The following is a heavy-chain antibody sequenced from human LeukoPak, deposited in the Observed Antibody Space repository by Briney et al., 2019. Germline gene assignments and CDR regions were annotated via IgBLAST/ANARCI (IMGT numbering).Heavy chain of an antibody. D-gene: IGHD3-10*01. J-gene: IGHJ5*02. CDR2: VYHSGAT. CDR3: ARLGWLYGSGSMNWFDP. CDR1: GVSISGSNYY. Sequence: PSETLSLTCTVSGVSISGSNYYWGWIRQPTGKGLEWIGSVYHSGATYYNPSLKSRVTVSVDTSKNQFSMKLNSVTAADTAVYYCARLGWLYGSGSMNWFDPWGQGILVTVSS. V-gene: IGHV4-39*01.